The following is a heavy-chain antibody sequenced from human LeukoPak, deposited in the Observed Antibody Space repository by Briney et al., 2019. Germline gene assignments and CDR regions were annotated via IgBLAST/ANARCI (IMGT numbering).Heavy chain of an antibody. Sequence: SETLSLTCTVSGDSISSHNYYWSWIRQPAGKGLEWIGRVYSSGNTQYNPSLMSRVTISVDTSKNQFSLKLSSVTAADTAVYYCARGGNYWINAFHIWGQGTMVTVSS. CDR1: GDSISSHNYY. CDR2: VYSSGNT. CDR3: ARGGNYWINAFHI. J-gene: IGHJ3*02. V-gene: IGHV4-61*02. D-gene: IGHD1-1*01.